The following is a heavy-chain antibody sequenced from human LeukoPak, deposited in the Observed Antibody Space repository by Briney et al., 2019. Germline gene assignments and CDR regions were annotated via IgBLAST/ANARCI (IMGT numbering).Heavy chain of an antibody. CDR2: INHSGST. Sequence: PSETLSLTCAVYGGSFSGYYWSWIRQPPGKGLEWIGEINHSGSTNYNPSLKSRVTISVDTSKNQFSLKLSSVTAADTAAYYCARGYRAAGTASHPYFDYWGQGTLVTVSS. J-gene: IGHJ4*02. V-gene: IGHV4-34*01. CDR1: GGSFSGYY. D-gene: IGHD6-13*01. CDR3: ARGYRAAGTASHPYFDY.